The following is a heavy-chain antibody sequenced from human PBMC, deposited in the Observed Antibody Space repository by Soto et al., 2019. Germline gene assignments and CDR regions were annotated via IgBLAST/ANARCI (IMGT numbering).Heavy chain of an antibody. CDR3: ASVAIAVH. D-gene: IGHD6-19*01. J-gene: IGHJ4*02. CDR1: GFTFSNNW. V-gene: IGHV3-74*01. CDR2: INSDGSST. Sequence: EVQLVESGGGLVQPGGSLRLSCAASGFTFSNNWMHWVRQAPGKGPVWVSRINSDGSSTYYADSVKGRFTISRANAKNTWHPQRTRLTAHDTAVYYCASVAIAVHWGPGALVTVSS.